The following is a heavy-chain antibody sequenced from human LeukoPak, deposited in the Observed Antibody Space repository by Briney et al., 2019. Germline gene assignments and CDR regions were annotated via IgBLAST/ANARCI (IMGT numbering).Heavy chain of an antibody. D-gene: IGHD1-26*01. CDR3: AKDSGSYPAHFDY. J-gene: IGHJ4*02. CDR2: INSDGSST. CDR1: GFTFSSYW. Sequence: LPGGSLRLSCAASGFTFSSYWMHWVRQAPGKGLVWVSRINSDGSSTSYADSVKGRFTISRDNAKNTLYLQMNSLRAEDTAVYYCAKDSGSYPAHFDYWGQGTLVTVSS. V-gene: IGHV3-74*01.